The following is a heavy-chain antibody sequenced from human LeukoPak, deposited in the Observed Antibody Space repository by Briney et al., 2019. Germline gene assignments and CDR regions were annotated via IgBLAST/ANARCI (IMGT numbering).Heavy chain of an antibody. CDR1: GFTFSSYS. Sequence: GGSLRLSCAASGFTFSSYSMNWVRQAPGKGLEWVSSISSSSSYIYYADSVKGRFTISRDNSKNTLYLQMNSLTVEDTAVYYCARWSGGYTYYYDSTGRYFQHWGQGTLVTVSS. J-gene: IGHJ1*01. CDR2: ISSSSSYI. CDR3: ARWSGGYTYYYDSTGRYFQH. D-gene: IGHD3-22*01. V-gene: IGHV3-21*01.